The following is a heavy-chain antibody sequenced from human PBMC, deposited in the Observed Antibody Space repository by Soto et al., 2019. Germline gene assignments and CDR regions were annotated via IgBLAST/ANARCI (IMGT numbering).Heavy chain of an antibody. Sequence: GGSLRLSCAASGFTFSSYEMNWVRQAPGKGLGWVSYISSSGSTIYYADSVKGRFTISRDNAKNSLYLQMNSLRAEDTAVYYCAKPIVATIMYYYGMDVWGQGTMVTVSS. D-gene: IGHD5-12*01. CDR3: AKPIVATIMYYYGMDV. CDR1: GFTFSSYE. CDR2: ISSSGSTI. V-gene: IGHV3-48*03. J-gene: IGHJ6*02.